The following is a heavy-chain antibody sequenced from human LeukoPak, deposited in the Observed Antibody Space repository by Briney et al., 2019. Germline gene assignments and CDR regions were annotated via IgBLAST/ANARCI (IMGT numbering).Heavy chain of an antibody. CDR1: GFTFSNYA. D-gene: IGHD3-22*01. CDR3: AKAVGSSGYFSRDAFDI. V-gene: IGHV3-23*01. J-gene: IGHJ3*02. CDR2: ISGGGSGT. Sequence: PGGSLRLSCAASGFTFSNYAMSWVRQAPGKGLEWVAVISGGGSGTYYADSVRGRFTIPRDNSKNTVYLQMNSLRAGDTAIYYCAKAVGSSGYFSRDAFDIWGQGTMVTVSS.